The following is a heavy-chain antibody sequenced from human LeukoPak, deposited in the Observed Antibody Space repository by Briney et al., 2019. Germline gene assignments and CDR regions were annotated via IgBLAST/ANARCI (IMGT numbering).Heavy chain of an antibody. J-gene: IGHJ4*02. CDR2: IDTDGSTT. Sequence: GGSLRLSCAASGFTFGNSLMHWVRQVPGKGLVWVARIDTDGSTTHYADSVKGRFTISRDNAKNTLYLQMNSLRAEDTAVYYCVRDRDGYNYWGQGTLVTVSS. D-gene: IGHD5-24*01. CDR3: VRDRDGYNY. V-gene: IGHV3-74*01. CDR1: GFTFGNSL.